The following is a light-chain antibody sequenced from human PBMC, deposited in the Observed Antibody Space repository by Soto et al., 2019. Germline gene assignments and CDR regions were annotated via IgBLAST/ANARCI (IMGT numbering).Light chain of an antibody. Sequence: DIVMTQSPLSLPVTPGEPASISCRSSQSLLHSNGYNYLDWYLQKPGQSPQLLIYLGSNRASGVPDGFSGSGSGTDVSLIISRVEAEYVGLDYAKLTFGGGTKVEIK. CDR3: KLT. J-gene: IGKJ4*01. V-gene: IGKV2-28*01. CDR1: QSLLHSNGYNY. CDR2: LGS.